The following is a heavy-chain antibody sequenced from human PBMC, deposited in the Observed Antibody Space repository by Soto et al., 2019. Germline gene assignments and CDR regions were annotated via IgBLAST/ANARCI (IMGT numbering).Heavy chain of an antibody. CDR1: GFSLSNARMG. CDR3: ARISYDYVWGSYRYQYYYYGTDV. J-gene: IGHJ6*02. V-gene: IGHV2-26*01. Sequence: GSGPTLVNPTETLTLTCTVSGFSLSNARMGVSWIRQPPGKALEWLAHIFSNDEKSYSTSLKSRLTISKDTSKSQVVLTMTNMDPVDTATYYCARISYDYVWGSYRYQYYYYGTDVWGQGTTVTVSS. D-gene: IGHD3-16*02. CDR2: IFSNDEK.